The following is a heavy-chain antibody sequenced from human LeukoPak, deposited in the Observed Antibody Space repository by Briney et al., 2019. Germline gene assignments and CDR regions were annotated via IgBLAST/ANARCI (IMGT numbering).Heavy chain of an antibody. CDR1: GYSFTSYW. J-gene: IGHJ6*03. Sequence: GESLKISCKGSGYSFTSYWIGWVRQMPGKGLEWMGIIYPGDSDTRYSPSFQGQVTISADKSISTAYLQWSSLKASDTAMYYCARWREMAPYPSGYMDIWGKGTTVTVSS. CDR2: IYPGDSDT. V-gene: IGHV5-51*01. D-gene: IGHD5-24*01. CDR3: ARWREMAPYPSGYMDI.